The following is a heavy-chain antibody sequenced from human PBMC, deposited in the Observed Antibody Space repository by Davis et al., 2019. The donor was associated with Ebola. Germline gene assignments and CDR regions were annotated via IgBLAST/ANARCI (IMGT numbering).Heavy chain of an antibody. CDR1: GGSFSGYY. V-gene: IGHV4-34*01. D-gene: IGHD3-22*01. J-gene: IGHJ4*02. Sequence: MPSETLSLTCAVYGGSFSGYYWSWIRQPPGKGLEWIGEINHSGSTNYNPSLKSRVTISVDTSKNQFSLKLSSVTAADTAVYYCARQWGYYDSSGYYSSAIDYWGQGTLVTVSS. CDR2: INHSGST. CDR3: ARQWGYYDSSGYYSSAIDY.